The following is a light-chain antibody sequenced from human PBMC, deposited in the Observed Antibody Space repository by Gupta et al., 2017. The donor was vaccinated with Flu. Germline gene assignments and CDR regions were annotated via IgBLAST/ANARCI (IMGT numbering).Light chain of an antibody. Sequence: EIVLTQSPGTLSLSPGERATLSCRASQSISSNYLAWYQQKPGQAPRLLIYGASSRATGIPDRFSGSGSGTDFTLTISGLEPEDFAVYYCQQYAGSPDTFGQGTKLEIK. CDR1: QSISSNY. CDR2: GAS. J-gene: IGKJ2*01. CDR3: QQYAGSPDT. V-gene: IGKV3-20*01.